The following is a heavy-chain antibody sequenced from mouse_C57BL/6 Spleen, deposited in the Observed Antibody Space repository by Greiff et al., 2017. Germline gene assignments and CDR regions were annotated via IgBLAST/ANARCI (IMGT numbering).Heavy chain of an antibody. D-gene: IGHD1-1*01. Sequence: QVQLQQSGAELVRPGASVTLSCKASGYTFTDYEMHWVKQTPVHGLEWIGAIDPETGGTAYNQKFKGKAILTAFKSSSTAYMELRSLTSEDSAVYYCTEGGRHYYGSSDYYAMDYWGQGTSVTVSS. V-gene: IGHV1-15*01. CDR3: TEGGRHYYGSSDYYAMDY. J-gene: IGHJ4*01. CDR2: IDPETGGT. CDR1: GYTFTDYE.